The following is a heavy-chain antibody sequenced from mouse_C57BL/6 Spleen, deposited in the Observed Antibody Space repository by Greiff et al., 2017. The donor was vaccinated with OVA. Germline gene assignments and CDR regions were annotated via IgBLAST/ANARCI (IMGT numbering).Heavy chain of an antibody. CDR2: INPNNGGT. D-gene: IGHD3-1*01. CDR1: GYTFTDYY. CDR3: ARGLRPLMDY. J-gene: IGHJ4*01. Sequence: EVQLQQSGPELVKPGASVKISCKASGYTFTDYYMNWVKQSHGKSLEWIGDINPNNGGTSYNQKFKGKATLTVDKSSSTAYMELRSLTSEDSAVYYCARGLRPLMDYWGQGTSVTVSS. V-gene: IGHV1-26*01.